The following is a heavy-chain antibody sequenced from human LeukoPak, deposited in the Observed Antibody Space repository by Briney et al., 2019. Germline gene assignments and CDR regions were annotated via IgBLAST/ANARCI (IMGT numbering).Heavy chain of an antibody. Sequence: SQTLSLTCTVSGASISSGTYYWSWLRQHPGKGLEWIGYIYYNRSVYYNPSLKSRVTISVDTSKNQFSLKLSSVTAADTAGYYCARDLLDTAMVHYWYFDLWGRGTLVTVSS. D-gene: IGHD5-18*01. CDR3: ARDLLDTAMVHYWYFDL. CDR2: IYYNRSV. V-gene: IGHV4-31*03. J-gene: IGHJ2*01. CDR1: GASISSGTYY.